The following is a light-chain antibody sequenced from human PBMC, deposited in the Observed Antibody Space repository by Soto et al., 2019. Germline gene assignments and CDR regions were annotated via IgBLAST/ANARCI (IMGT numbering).Light chain of an antibody. CDR2: LNSDGTY. V-gene: IGLV4-69*01. CDR3: QSWGPGIHV. CDR1: SGHTTFA. Sequence: QLVLTQSASASASLEASVKLTCTLSSGHTTFAIAWHQQLPEKRPRFLMKLNSDGTYVKGDGIPDRFSGSSAGTERYLTSPSLQSDDEADYNCQSWGPGIHVFGGGTKLTVL. J-gene: IGLJ2*01.